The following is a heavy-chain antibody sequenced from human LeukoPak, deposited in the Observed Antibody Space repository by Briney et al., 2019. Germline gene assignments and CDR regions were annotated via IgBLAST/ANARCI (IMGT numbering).Heavy chain of an antibody. D-gene: IGHD2-21*02. V-gene: IGHV4-38-2*02. J-gene: IGHJ4*02. CDR2: IYHSGRT. CDR1: GYSISSGYY. Sequence: KTSETLSLTCTVSGYSISSGYYWGWIRQPPGKGLEWIGSIYHSGRTFYNPSLKSRVTISVDTSKNQFSLKLSSVTAADTAVYYCARVFAVVTAIPFDYWGQGTLVTVSS. CDR3: ARVFAVVTAIPFDY.